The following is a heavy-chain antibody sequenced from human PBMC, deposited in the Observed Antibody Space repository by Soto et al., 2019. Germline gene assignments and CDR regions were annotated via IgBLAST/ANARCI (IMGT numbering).Heavy chain of an antibody. J-gene: IGHJ4*02. V-gene: IGHV3-33*01. Sequence: PGGSLTLSCALSGFTFSRYVIHWVLQAPGMGLGWVAVILYDGSNKYYAGSVEGRYSIFRDNSQNTLYLHMNRLRAEDTAVYSCARDQGRGYTFGFDYWGQGALVIVS. CDR1: GFTFSRYV. CDR3: ARDQGRGYTFGFDY. D-gene: IGHD5-18*01. CDR2: ILYDGSNK.